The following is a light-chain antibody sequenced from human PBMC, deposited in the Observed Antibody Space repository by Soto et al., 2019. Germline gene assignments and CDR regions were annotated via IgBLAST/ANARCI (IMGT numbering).Light chain of an antibody. CDR3: QNYNSATPAWT. J-gene: IGKJ1*01. V-gene: IGKV1-27*01. Sequence: DIQMTQSPSSLSASVGDRVTITCRASQGISNYLAWYQQKPGKVPKLLIYAASTLQSGVPSRFSGSGSGTDFTLTISSLQPEDVATYYCQNYNSATPAWTFDQGTKVEIK. CDR2: AAS. CDR1: QGISNY.